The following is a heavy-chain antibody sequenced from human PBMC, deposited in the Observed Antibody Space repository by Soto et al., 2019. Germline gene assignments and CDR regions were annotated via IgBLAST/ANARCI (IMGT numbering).Heavy chain of an antibody. V-gene: IGHV3-7*05. CDR2: IKQDGSEK. J-gene: IGHJ6*02. D-gene: IGHD3-9*01. CDR3: ARDLRRILNGYYSRSYYYYGMDV. CDR1: GFTFSSYW. Sequence: GGSLRLSCAASGFTFSSYWMSWVRQAPGKGLEWVANIKQDGSEKYYVDSVKGRFTISRDNAKNSLYLQMNSLRAEDTAVYYCARDLRRILNGYYSRSYYYYGMDVWGQGTTVNVSS.